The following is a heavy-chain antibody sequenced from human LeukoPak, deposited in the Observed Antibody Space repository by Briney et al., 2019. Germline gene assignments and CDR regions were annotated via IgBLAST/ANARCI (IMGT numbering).Heavy chain of an antibody. V-gene: IGHV4-39*01. CDR2: IYYVGSP. CDR3: ARLPITKRAMDV. D-gene: IGHD3-3*01. J-gene: IGHJ6*02. CDR1: GDSIRSGDAY. Sequence: SETLSLTCSVSGDSIRSGDAYWGWIRQSPLKGLEWIASIYYVGSPHYNPSLNSRRVTMSVDTAKNQFSLKLTSMTAADTAVYYCARLPITKRAMDVWGQGTTVTVSS.